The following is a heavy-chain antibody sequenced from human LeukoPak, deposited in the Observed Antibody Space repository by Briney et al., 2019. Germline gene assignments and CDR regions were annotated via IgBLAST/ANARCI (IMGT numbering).Heavy chain of an antibody. V-gene: IGHV3-30*18. Sequence: GGSLGLSCAASGFTFSSFGMHWVRQAPGKGLEWVAIISYDGSNKYYADSVKGRFTISRDNSKNTLYLQMNSLRAEDTAVYYCAKGWRGFDYWGQGTLVTVSS. CDR3: AKGWRGFDY. CDR2: ISYDGSNK. J-gene: IGHJ4*02. CDR1: GFTFSSFG. D-gene: IGHD5-24*01.